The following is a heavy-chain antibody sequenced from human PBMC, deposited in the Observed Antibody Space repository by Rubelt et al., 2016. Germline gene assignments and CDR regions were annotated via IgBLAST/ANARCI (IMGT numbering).Heavy chain of an antibody. CDR3: AKDIVATIFSWWYFDL. Sequence: GKGLEWVSAISGDGGSTYYADSVKGRFTISRDNSKNSLYLQMNSLRTEDTALYYCAKDIVATIFSWWYFDLWGRGTLDTVSS. D-gene: IGHD5-12*01. CDR2: ISGDGGST. V-gene: IGHV3-43*02. J-gene: IGHJ2*01.